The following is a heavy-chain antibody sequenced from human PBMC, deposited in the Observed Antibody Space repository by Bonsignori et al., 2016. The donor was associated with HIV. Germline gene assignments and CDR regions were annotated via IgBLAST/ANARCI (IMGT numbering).Heavy chain of an antibody. J-gene: IGHJ4*02. Sequence: QVQLHESGPGLVKPSQTLSLTCTVSGGSISSGSYYWSWIRQPAGKGLEWIGRMHISGSTKYNPSLKSRVTISVDTSKNQLALKLSSVTAADTAVYYCARVSLIDSSGYYFDYWGQGALVTVSS. V-gene: IGHV4-61*02. CDR3: ARVSLIDSSGYYFDY. D-gene: IGHD3-22*01. CDR1: GGSISSGSYY. CDR2: MHISGST.